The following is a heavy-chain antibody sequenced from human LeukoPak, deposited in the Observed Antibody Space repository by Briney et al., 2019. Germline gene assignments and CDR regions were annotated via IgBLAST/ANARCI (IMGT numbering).Heavy chain of an antibody. CDR2: ISYDGSNK. CDR3: AKDHYGDYLDY. D-gene: IGHD4-17*01. CDR1: EFTFSSYG. Sequence: GGSLRLSCAASEFTFSSYGMHWVRQAPGKGLEWVAVISYDGSNKYYADSVKGRFTISRDNSKNTLYLQMNSLRAEDTAVYYCAKDHYGDYLDYWGQGTLVTVSS. J-gene: IGHJ4*02. V-gene: IGHV3-30*18.